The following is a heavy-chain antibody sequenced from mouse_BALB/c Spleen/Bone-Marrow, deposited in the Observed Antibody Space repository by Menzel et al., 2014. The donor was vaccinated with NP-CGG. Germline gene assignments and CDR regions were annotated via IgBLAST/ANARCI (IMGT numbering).Heavy chain of an antibody. Sequence: QVQLQQSGAELVKPGASVKLSCKASGYTFTSYWMHWVKQRPGQGLEWIGEINPSNGRTNYNEKFKSKATLTVDKSSSTAYMQLSSLTSEDSAVYYCAYDYDPSYAMDYWGQRTSVTVSS. CDR3: AYDYDPSYAMDY. D-gene: IGHD2-4*01. CDR2: INPSNGRT. J-gene: IGHJ4*01. CDR1: GYTFTSYW. V-gene: IGHV1S81*02.